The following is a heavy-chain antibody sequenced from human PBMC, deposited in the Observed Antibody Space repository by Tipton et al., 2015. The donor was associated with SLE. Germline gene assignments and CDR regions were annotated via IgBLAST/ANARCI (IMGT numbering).Heavy chain of an antibody. CDR2: IYASGST. J-gene: IGHJ6*02. Sequence: TLSLTCSVSDGSISDYYWTWIRQPAGEGLEWIGRIYASGSTNYNPSLESRVTMSVDTFKNQFSLKLNSVTAADTAVYFCARIGDSNYGVWGQGTTVTVSS. D-gene: IGHD4-11*01. CDR1: DGSISDYY. V-gene: IGHV4-4*07. CDR3: ARIGDSNYGV.